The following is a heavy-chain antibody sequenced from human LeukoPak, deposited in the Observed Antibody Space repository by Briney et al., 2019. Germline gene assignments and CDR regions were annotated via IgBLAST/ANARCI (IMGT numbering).Heavy chain of an antibody. D-gene: IGHD1-26*01. CDR3: AVSIVGATSMFDP. CDR1: GRTFTSYG. CDR2: ISAYNGNT. V-gene: IGHV1-18*01. Sequence: ASVKVFCKASGRTFTSYGISWVRQAPGQGLEWMGWISAYNGNTNYAQKLQGRVTMTTDTSTSTAYMELRSLRSDDTAVYYCAVSIVGATSMFDPWGQGTLVTVSS. J-gene: IGHJ5*02.